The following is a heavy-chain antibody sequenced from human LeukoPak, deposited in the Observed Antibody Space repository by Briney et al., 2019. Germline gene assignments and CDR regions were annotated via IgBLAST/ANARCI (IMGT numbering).Heavy chain of an antibody. CDR2: ISTNGGST. D-gene: IGHD5-18*01. V-gene: IGHV3-64*02. CDR1: GFTFSDYY. Sequence: AGGSLRLSCAASGFTFSDYYMSWIRQAPGKGLEYVSGISTNGGSTYYADSVKGRFTISRDNSKNTLFLQMGSLRAEDMAVYYCARGGGRNTAMVWAFDYWGQGTLVTVSS. J-gene: IGHJ4*02. CDR3: ARGGGRNTAMVWAFDY.